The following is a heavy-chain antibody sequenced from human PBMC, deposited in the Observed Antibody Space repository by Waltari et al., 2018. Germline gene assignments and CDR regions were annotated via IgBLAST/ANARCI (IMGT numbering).Heavy chain of an antibody. J-gene: IGHJ4*02. CDR1: GGSIIIYY. CDR3: ARDRELGY. Sequence: QVQLQESGPGLVKPSETLSPTCPVSGGSIIIYYWNWIRQSPGKGLEWIGYIYNSGNTDYNPSLRSRVTISVDTSKNQFSLKLRSVTAADTAIYYCARDRELGYWGQGILVTVSS. CDR2: IYNSGNT. V-gene: IGHV4-4*09. D-gene: IGHD1-7*01.